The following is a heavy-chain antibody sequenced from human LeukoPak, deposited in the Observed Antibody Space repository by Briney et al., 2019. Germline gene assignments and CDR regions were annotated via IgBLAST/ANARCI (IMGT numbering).Heavy chain of an antibody. V-gene: IGHV3-23*01. J-gene: IGHJ4*02. CDR3: AKEPFLEWLPPLFDY. Sequence: PGGSLRLSCAASGFTFSSYAMSWVRQAPGKGLEWVSAISGSGGSTYYADSVKGRFTIPRDNSKNTLYLQMNSLRAEDTAVYYCAKEPFLEWLPPLFDYWGQGTLVTVSS. CDR1: GFTFSSYA. CDR2: ISGSGGST. D-gene: IGHD3-3*01.